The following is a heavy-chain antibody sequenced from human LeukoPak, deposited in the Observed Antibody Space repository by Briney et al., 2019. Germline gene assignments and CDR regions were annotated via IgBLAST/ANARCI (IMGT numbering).Heavy chain of an antibody. CDR3: AKDWSLGYACLDY. CDR1: GFTVSRVG. CDR2: VWNDGSKN. Sequence: PAESLRLSCGASGFTVSRVGMDCGRQTPAKRLEKVALVWNDGSKNYYADSVKGRFTISRDNSKDTLYLLLNSLRAEDTAVYYCAKDWSLGYACLDYWGQGTLVTVSS. V-gene: IGHV3-33*06. D-gene: IGHD5-12*01. J-gene: IGHJ4*02.